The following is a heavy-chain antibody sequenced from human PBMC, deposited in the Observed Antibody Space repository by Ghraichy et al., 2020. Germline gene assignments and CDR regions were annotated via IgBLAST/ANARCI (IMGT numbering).Heavy chain of an antibody. Sequence: SETLSLTCTVSGGSISSPYCGWIRQPPGKGLEWIGFSHYSGSTNSNPSLKSRVTISIDTSQNQFSLKLTSVTAAATAVYYCAKGRLRSALDIWGQGTMVTVSS. CDR2: SHYSGST. V-gene: IGHV4-59*11. D-gene: IGHD2-15*01. CDR1: GGSISSPY. CDR3: AKGRLRSALDI. J-gene: IGHJ3*02.